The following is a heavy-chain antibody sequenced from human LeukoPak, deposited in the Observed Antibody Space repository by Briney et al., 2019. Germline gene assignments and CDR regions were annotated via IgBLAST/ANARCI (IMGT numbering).Heavy chain of an antibody. J-gene: IGHJ4*02. Sequence: NTSETLSLTCTVSGGSISSYYWSWIRQPPGKGLEWIGYIYYRGSTNYNPSLKSRVTISVDTSKNQFSLKLSSVTAADTAVYYCARIAVAGFGGDSDYWGQGTLVTVSS. D-gene: IGHD6-19*01. CDR2: IYYRGST. CDR3: ARIAVAGFGGDSDY. CDR1: GGSISSYY. V-gene: IGHV4-59*08.